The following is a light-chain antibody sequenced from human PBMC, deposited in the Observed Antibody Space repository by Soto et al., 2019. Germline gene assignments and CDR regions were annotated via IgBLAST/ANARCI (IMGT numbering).Light chain of an antibody. V-gene: IGLV2-14*01. CDR1: SSDVGGYNS. CDR3: SSYTSSSTYV. J-gene: IGLJ1*01. CDR2: VVS. Sequence: QSVLTQPASVSGSPGQSITISCTGTSSDVGGYNSVSWYQQNPSKAPKLMIYVVSRRSSGVSNRFSGSKSGNTASLTISGLPAEDAADYYCSSYTSSSTYVFGTGTKVTVL.